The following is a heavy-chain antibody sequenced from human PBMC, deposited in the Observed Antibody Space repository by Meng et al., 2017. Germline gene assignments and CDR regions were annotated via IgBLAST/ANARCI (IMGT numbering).Heavy chain of an antibody. V-gene: IGHV4-34*01. CDR2: INHSGST. CDR1: GGSLSGYY. CDR3: ARGAMSSMTTVTTGSYYFDY. Sequence: GSLRLSCAVYGGSLSGYYWSWIRQPPGKGLEWIGEINHSGSTNYNPSLKSRVTISVDTSKNQFSLKLSSVTAADTAVYYCARGAMSSMTTVTTGSYYFDYWGQGTLVTVSS. J-gene: IGHJ4*02. D-gene: IGHD4-17*01.